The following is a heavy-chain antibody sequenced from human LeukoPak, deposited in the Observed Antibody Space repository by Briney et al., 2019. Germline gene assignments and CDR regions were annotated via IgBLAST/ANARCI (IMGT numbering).Heavy chain of an antibody. CDR2: ISGSGGIT. D-gene: IGHD3-22*01. J-gene: IGHJ4*02. Sequence: GGSLRLSCAASGFTFSSYSMNWVRQAPGKGLEWVSAISGSGGITYYADSVKGRFTISRDNSKNTLYLQMNSLRAEDTAVYYCAKDSGYYDSSGYYSHFDYFDYWGQGTLVTVSS. V-gene: IGHV3-23*01. CDR1: GFTFSSYS. CDR3: AKDSGYYDSSGYYSHFDYFDY.